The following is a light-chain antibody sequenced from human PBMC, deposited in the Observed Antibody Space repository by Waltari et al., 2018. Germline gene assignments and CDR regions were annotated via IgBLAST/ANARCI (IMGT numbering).Light chain of an antibody. Sequence: EIVLTQSSGTLSLSPGERATLPCRASQSVSSSYLAWYQQKPAQAPRLLIYGASSRATGIPDRFSGSGSGTDFTLTISRLEPEDFAVYYCQQYGGTFGQGTKLEIK. J-gene: IGKJ2*01. CDR1: QSVSSSY. V-gene: IGKV3-20*01. CDR3: QQYGGT. CDR2: GAS.